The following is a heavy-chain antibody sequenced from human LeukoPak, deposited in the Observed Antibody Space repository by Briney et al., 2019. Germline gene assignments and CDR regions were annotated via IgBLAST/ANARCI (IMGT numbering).Heavy chain of an antibody. CDR1: GYSFASYW. Sequence: GESLKVSCKGSGYSFASYWIGWVRQMPGKGLEWMGVVYPGDSDTRYSPSFQGQVTISADKSISTAYLQWSSLKASDTAMYYCARGHLYDYSSTSYYFDYWGQGTLVTVSS. CDR2: VYPGDSDT. J-gene: IGHJ4*02. V-gene: IGHV5-51*01. CDR3: ARGHLYDYSSTSYYFDY. D-gene: IGHD6-13*01.